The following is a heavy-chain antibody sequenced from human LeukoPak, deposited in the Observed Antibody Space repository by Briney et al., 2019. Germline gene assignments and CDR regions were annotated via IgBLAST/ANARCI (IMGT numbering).Heavy chain of an antibody. Sequence: PSETLSLTCSVSGDSISSGEYYWSWIRQHPGKGLEWIGYISSSGSTYYNPSLKSRVTISVDTSKKQFSLNLSSVTAADTAVYYCATVEAATTDPRFGYWGQGALVTVSS. V-gene: IGHV4-31*03. CDR1: GDSISSGEYY. D-gene: IGHD1-1*01. CDR2: ISSSGST. CDR3: ATVEAATTDPRFGY. J-gene: IGHJ4*02.